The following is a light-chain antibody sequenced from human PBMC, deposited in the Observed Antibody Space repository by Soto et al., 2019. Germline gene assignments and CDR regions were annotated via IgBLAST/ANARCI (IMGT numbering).Light chain of an antibody. CDR1: QRIDDY. CDR2: AAS. Sequence: DIQMTQSPSSLSASVGDRVTLTCRASQRIDDYLGWFQQKPGKAPKSLISAASRLQSGVPSRFSATGSGTDFTLTIVSLEPEDFATYYCQQYHSYPYTFGQGTKLEI. CDR3: QQYHSYPYT. V-gene: IGKV1-16*01. J-gene: IGKJ2*01.